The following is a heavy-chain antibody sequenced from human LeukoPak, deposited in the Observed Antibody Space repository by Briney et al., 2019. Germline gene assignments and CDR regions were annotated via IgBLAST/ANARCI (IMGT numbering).Heavy chain of an antibody. V-gene: IGHV1-8*01. CDR2: MNPNSGNT. J-gene: IGHJ5*02. CDR1: GYTFTSYD. D-gene: IGHD3-3*01. Sequence: ASVKVSCKASGYTFTSYDINWVRQANGQGLEWMGWMNPNSGNTGYAQKFQGRVTMTRNTSISTAYMELSSLRSEDTAVYYCARTYYDFWSGPGAPFDPWGQGTLVTVSS. CDR3: ARTYYDFWSGPGAPFDP.